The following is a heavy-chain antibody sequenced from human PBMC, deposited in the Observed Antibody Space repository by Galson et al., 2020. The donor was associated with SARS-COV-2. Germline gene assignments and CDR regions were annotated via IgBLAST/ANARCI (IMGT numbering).Heavy chain of an antibody. J-gene: IGHJ4*02. D-gene: IGHD3-3*01. V-gene: IGHV1-8*02. CDR2: MNPNSGNT. Sequence: ASVKVSCKASGYTFTSYDIHWVRQATGQGLEWLGWMNPNSGNTDYAQKFQGRVTMTRNTSINTAYMELSSLRSEDTAVYYCARRDHYDFWSGFDALGYWGQGTLVTVSS. CDR3: ARRDHYDFWSGFDALGY. CDR1: GYTFTSYD.